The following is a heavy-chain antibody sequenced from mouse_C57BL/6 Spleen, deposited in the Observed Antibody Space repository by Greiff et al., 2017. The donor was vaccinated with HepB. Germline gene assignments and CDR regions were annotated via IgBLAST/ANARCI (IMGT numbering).Heavy chain of an antibody. CDR3: ASYYGSSYERYFDY. Sequence: ESGPGLVKPSQSLSLTCSVTGYSITSGYYWNWIRQFPGNKLEWMGYISYDGSNNYNPSLKNRISITRDTSKNQFFLKLNSVTTEDTATYYCASYYGSSYERYFDYWGQGTTLTVSS. CDR1: GYSITSGYY. J-gene: IGHJ2*01. V-gene: IGHV3-6*01. CDR2: ISYDGSN. D-gene: IGHD1-1*01.